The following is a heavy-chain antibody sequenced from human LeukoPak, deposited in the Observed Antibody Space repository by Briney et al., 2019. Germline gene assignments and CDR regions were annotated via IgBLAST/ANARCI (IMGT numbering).Heavy chain of an antibody. CDR3: AKDRSRGLGESLRNVFDI. D-gene: IGHD3-10*01. J-gene: IGHJ3*02. V-gene: IGHV3-23*01. CDR2: ISNTGGSI. Sequence: GGSLRLSCAASGFTFSSYAMSWVRQAPGKGLEWVSGISNTGGSIYYADSVKGRFTISRDNSKNRLYMQMNSLRAEDTAVYYCAKDRSRGLGESLRNVFDIWGQGTMVTVSS. CDR1: GFTFSSYA.